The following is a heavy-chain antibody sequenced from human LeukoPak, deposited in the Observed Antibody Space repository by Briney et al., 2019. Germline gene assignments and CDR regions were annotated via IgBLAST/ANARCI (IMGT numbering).Heavy chain of an antibody. V-gene: IGHV4-31*03. Sequence: PSETLSLTCSVSTDSISSGNYCWNWIRQHPGKGLEWIGYIYYSGSTYYNPSLKSRIVLSVDTSKNQFSLKLSSLTAADTAVYYCAKSREEIRGLDAFDIWGQGTMVTVSS. CDR1: TDSISSGNYC. D-gene: IGHD5-24*01. J-gene: IGHJ3*02. CDR2: IYYSGST. CDR3: AKSREEIRGLDAFDI.